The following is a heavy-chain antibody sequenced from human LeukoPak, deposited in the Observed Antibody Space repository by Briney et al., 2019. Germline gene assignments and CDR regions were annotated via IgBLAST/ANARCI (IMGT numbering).Heavy chain of an antibody. V-gene: IGHV3-9*01. CDR2: ISWNSGSI. J-gene: IGHJ4*02. CDR1: GFTFDDYA. D-gene: IGHD5-18*01. CDR3: AKVAVDTAMLTVLLITTYFDY. Sequence: PGGSLRLSCAASGFTFDDYAMHWVRQAPGKGLEWVSGISWNSGSIGYADSVKGRFTISRDNAKNSLYLQMNSLRADDTAAYYCAKVAVDTAMLTVLLITTYFDYWGQGTLVTVSS.